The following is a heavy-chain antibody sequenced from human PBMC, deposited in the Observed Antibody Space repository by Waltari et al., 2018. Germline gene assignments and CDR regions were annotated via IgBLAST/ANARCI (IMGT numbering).Heavy chain of an antibody. CDR1: GFTLSSFW. V-gene: IGHV3-7*01. CDR2: IKQDGSEK. CDR3: ATSGWYCFDY. J-gene: IGHJ4*02. D-gene: IGHD6-19*01. Sequence: EVQLVESGGGLVQPGGSLRLSCAASGFTLSSFWMNWVRQTPGKGLEWVAGIKQDGSEKYYADCVKGRFTISRDNAKNSLYLQMNSLRAEDTAVYYCATSGWYCFDYWGQGTLVTVSS.